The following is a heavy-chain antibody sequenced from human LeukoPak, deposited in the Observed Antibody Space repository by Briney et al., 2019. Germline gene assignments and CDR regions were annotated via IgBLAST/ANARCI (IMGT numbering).Heavy chain of an antibody. J-gene: IGHJ4*02. CDR3: AKRGSSLRAVDH. CDR2: ISTSGGST. Sequence: GGSLRLSCAASGFTFNNYAMIWARQAPGKGLEWVSAISTSGGSTYYADSVKGRFTISRDNSKNTLNLQMNSLRAEDTALYYCAKRGSSLRAVDHWGQGTLVTVSS. D-gene: IGHD4-17*01. CDR1: GFTFNNYA. V-gene: IGHV3-23*01.